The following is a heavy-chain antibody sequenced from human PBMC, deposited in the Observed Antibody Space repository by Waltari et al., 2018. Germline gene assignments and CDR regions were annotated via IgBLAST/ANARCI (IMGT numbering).Heavy chain of an antibody. CDR3: ATQMNTIFGVVTSFDY. CDR1: GYTFTDYY. J-gene: IGHJ4*02. V-gene: IGHV1-69-2*01. CDR2: VDPEDGET. Sequence: EVQLVQSGAEVKKPGATVKIPCKASGYTFTDYYMHWVQQAPGKGLEWMGRVDPEDGETIYAEKFQGRVTITADTSTDTAYMELSSLRSEDTAVYYCATQMNTIFGVVTSFDYWGQGTLVTVSS. D-gene: IGHD3-3*01.